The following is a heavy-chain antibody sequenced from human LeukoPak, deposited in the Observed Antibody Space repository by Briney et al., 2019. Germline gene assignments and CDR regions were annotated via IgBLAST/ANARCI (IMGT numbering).Heavy chain of an antibody. V-gene: IGHV3-48*03. Sequence: GGSLRLSCAASGFTFSSYEMNWVRQAPGKGLEWVSYISSSDITTYYADSVKGRFTISRDNAMNSLYLQMNSLRVEDTAVYYCARVLYDSSGYYLNYFDYWGQGTLVTVSS. CDR2: ISSSDITT. CDR1: GFTFSSYE. D-gene: IGHD3-22*01. J-gene: IGHJ4*02. CDR3: ARVLYDSSGYYLNYFDY.